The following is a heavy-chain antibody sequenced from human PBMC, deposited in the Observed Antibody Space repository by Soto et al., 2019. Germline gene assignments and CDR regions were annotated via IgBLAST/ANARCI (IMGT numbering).Heavy chain of an antibody. CDR1: GGSISSSSYY. CDR3: ARDGSIIWGLGAFDI. V-gene: IGHV4-39*02. D-gene: IGHD6-6*01. CDR2: IYYSGST. J-gene: IGHJ3*02. Sequence: SETLSLTCTVSGGSISSSSYYWGWIRQPPGKGLEWIGSIYYSGSTYYNPSLKSRVTISVDTSKNQFSLKLSSVTAADTAVYYCARDGSIIWGLGAFDIWGQGTMVTVS.